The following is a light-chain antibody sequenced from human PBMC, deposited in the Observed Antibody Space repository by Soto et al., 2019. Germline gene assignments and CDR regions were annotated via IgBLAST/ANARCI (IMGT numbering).Light chain of an antibody. J-gene: IGKJ1*01. Sequence: EIVLTQSPGILSLSPGERATLSCRASQSVSNDFLAWYQQKPGQAPRLLIYGASTRATDVPARFSGSGSGADFTLTISKLEPEDFAAYYCQQYGSSPPRTFGQGTTVE. V-gene: IGKV3-20*01. CDR2: GAS. CDR3: QQYGSSPPRT. CDR1: QSVSNDF.